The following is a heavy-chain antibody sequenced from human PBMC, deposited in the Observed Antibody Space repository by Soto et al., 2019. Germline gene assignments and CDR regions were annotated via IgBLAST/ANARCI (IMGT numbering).Heavy chain of an antibody. CDR2: INWNSEEI. D-gene: IGHD4-17*01. J-gene: IGHJ5*02. V-gene: IGHV3-9*01. Sequence: EVQLVESGGALVQPGRSLRLSCVGSGFTFDDYAMHWVRQAPGKGLEWVSGINWNSEEIGYAASVKGRFTISRDNAKNSLFLQMTSLRAEDTALYFCTKADYGDYSGSRPFDPWGQGILVTVSS. CDR3: TKADYGDYSGSRPFDP. CDR1: GFTFDDYA.